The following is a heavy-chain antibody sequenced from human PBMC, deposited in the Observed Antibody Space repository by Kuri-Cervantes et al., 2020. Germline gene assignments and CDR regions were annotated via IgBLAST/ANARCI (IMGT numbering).Heavy chain of an antibody. CDR1: GFTFSSYA. J-gene: IGHJ4*02. D-gene: IGHD1-26*01. Sequence: GGSLRLSCAASGFTFSSYAMHWVRQAPGKGLEWVAVISYDGSNKYYADSVKGRFTIPRDNSKNTLYLQMNSLRAEDTAVYYCARESRDSGSSPALDYWGQGTLVTVSS. CDR3: ARESRDSGSSPALDY. CDR2: ISYDGSNK. V-gene: IGHV3-30-3*01.